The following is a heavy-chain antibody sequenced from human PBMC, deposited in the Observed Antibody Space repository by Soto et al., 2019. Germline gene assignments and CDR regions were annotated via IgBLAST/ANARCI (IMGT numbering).Heavy chain of an antibody. J-gene: IGHJ5*02. Sequence: GGSLRLSCAASGFTFSSYAMHWVRQAPGKGLEWVAVISYDGSNKYYADSVKGRFTISRDNSKNTLYLQMNSLRAEDTAVYYCARLYSSSSSWFDPWGQGTLVTVSS. D-gene: IGHD6-6*01. CDR1: GFTFSSYA. V-gene: IGHV3-30-3*01. CDR2: ISYDGSNK. CDR3: ARLYSSSSSWFDP.